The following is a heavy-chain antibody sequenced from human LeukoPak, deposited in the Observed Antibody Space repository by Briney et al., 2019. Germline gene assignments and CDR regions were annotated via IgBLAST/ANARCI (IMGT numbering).Heavy chain of an antibody. CDR3: AREGYCSSTSCPTGFDY. J-gene: IGHJ4*02. CDR2: LSGSGGYT. Sequence: PGGSLRLSCAASGFTFSSYAMSWVRQAPGKGLEWVSALSGSGGYTYYGDSVKGRFTISRDNSKNTVFLQMNSLRAEDTAVYYCAREGYCSSTSCPTGFDYWGQGTLVTVSS. CDR1: GFTFSSYA. D-gene: IGHD2-2*01. V-gene: IGHV3-23*01.